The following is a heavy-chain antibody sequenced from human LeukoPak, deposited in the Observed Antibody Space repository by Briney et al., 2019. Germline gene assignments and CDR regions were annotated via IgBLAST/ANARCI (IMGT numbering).Heavy chain of an antibody. D-gene: IGHD4-17*01. V-gene: IGHV3-23*01. J-gene: IGHJ4*02. Sequence: GGSLRLSCAASGFTVSNNYMSWVRQAPGKGLEWVSSISGYGGGTYYADSVKGRFTISRDNSRDTLFLQMNSLRAEDTAIYYCAKDRLSNGDPAAYWGQGTLVTVSS. CDR2: ISGYGGGT. CDR1: GFTVSNNY. CDR3: AKDRLSNGDPAAY.